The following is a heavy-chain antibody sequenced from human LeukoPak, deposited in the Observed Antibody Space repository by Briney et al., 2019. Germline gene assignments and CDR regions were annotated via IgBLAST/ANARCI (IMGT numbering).Heavy chain of an antibody. J-gene: IGHJ4*02. V-gene: IGHV3-74*01. CDR2: INGDGSST. CDR3: SSAYYDPTGY. CDR1: GFTFSRDW. Sequence: GGSLRLSCAASGFTFSRDWMHWVRQAPGKGLVWVSRINGDGSSTSYADSVKGRFTISRDKAKNTLYLQMNSLRAEDTAVYYCSSAYYDPTGYWGQGTLVTVSS. D-gene: IGHD3-22*01.